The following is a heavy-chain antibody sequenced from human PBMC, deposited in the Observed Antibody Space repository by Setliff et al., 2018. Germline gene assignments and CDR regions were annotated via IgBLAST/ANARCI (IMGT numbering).Heavy chain of an antibody. V-gene: IGHV4-59*12. CDR3: AKERYFDWFFEN. CDR2: IYYSGST. Sequence: SETLSLTCTVSGDSISSYYWSWIRQPPGKGLEWIGYIYYSGSTNYNPSFKGRVTISLDTSTNQFSLNLNSVTAADTAVYYCAKERYFDWFFENWGQGTLVTVSS. CDR1: GDSISSYY. D-gene: IGHD3-9*01. J-gene: IGHJ4*02.